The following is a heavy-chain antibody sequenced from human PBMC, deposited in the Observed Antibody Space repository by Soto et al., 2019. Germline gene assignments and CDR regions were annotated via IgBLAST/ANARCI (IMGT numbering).Heavy chain of an antibody. Sequence: ASVKVSCKASGYTFTGYYMHWVRQAPGQGLEWMGWINPNSGGTNYAQKFQGRVTMTRDTSISTAYMEPSRLRSDDTAVYYCAREEGHFDWLLYRGPISSYFDYWGQGTLVTVSS. J-gene: IGHJ4*02. CDR1: GYTFTGYY. D-gene: IGHD3-9*01. CDR2: INPNSGGT. CDR3: AREEGHFDWLLYRGPISSYFDY. V-gene: IGHV1-2*02.